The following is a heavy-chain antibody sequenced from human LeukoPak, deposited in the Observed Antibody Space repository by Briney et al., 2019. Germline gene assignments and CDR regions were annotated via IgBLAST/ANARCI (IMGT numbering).Heavy chain of an antibody. CDR3: ARIRDGYNDAYDI. D-gene: IGHD5-24*01. V-gene: IGHV1-2*02. CDR2: INPNSGCT. J-gene: IGHJ3*02. CDR1: GYTFTGYY. Sequence: ASVKVSCKASGYTFTGYYMHWVRQAPGQGLEWMGWINPNSGCTHYAQKFQGRVTMTRDTSISTAYMELSRLRSDDTAVYYCARIRDGYNDAYDIWGQGTVVTVPS.